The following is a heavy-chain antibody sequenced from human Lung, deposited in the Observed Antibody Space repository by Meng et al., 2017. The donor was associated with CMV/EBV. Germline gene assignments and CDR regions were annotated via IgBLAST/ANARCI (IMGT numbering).Heavy chain of an antibody. V-gene: IGHV3-7*01. D-gene: IGHD6-13*01. Sequence: GGSLRLXCAASGFTFSGYWMSWVRQAPGKGLEWVANIKQDGSEKYYVDSVKGRFTISRDNAKNSLYLQMNNLRAEDTAVYYCARERFSSSWYEGRDFDYWXQDTXVTVSS. J-gene: IGHJ4*02. CDR2: IKQDGSEK. CDR3: ARERFSSSWYEGRDFDY. CDR1: GFTFSGYW.